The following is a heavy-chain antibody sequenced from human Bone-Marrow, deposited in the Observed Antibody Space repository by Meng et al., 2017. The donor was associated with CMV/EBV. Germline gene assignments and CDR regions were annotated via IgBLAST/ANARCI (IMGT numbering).Heavy chain of an antibody. CDR1: GFTFSSYS. J-gene: IGHJ6*02. Sequence: GGSLRLSCAASGFTFSSYSMNWVRQAPGKGLEWVGFIRSKPFGGTTEYAASVKGRFTISRDDSKSIAYLQMNSLKTEDTAVYYCTRGSDDYGDYVSLGMDVWGQGTTVTVSS. CDR3: TRGSDDYGDYVSLGMDV. V-gene: IGHV3-49*04. CDR2: IRSKPFGGTT. D-gene: IGHD4-17*01.